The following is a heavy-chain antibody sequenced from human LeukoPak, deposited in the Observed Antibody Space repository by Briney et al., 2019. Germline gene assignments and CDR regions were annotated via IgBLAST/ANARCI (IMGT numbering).Heavy chain of an antibody. V-gene: IGHV3-7*04. CDR2: IKQDGSEM. CDR3: ARDGYATGSHDY. CDR1: GFTFSSYW. D-gene: IGHD3-10*01. J-gene: IGHJ4*02. Sequence: GGSLRLSCAASGFTFSSYWMSWVRQAPGQGLEWVANIKQDGSEMSYVASVKGRFIISRDNAENSLYLQMNSLRAEDTAIYYCARDGYATGSHDYWGQGTLVTVSS.